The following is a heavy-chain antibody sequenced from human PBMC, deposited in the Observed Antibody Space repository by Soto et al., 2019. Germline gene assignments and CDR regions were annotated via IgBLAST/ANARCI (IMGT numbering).Heavy chain of an antibody. CDR3: ARDWGRDGYNSFDY. V-gene: IGHV3-13*01. CDR2: IGTAGDT. D-gene: IGHD5-12*01. CDR1: GFTFSSYD. J-gene: IGHJ4*02. Sequence: EVQLVESGGGLVQPGGSLRLSCAASGFTFSSYDMHWVRQATGNGLEWVSAIGTAGDTYYPGSVKGRFTISRENAKNSLYLQMNSLRAEDTAVYYCARDWGRDGYNSFDYWGQGTLVTVSS.